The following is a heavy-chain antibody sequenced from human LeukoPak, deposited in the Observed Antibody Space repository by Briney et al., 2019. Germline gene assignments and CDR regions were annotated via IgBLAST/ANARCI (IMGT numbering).Heavy chain of an antibody. V-gene: IGHV3-64*04. CDR3: ASREPAGD. CDR1: GFTFSSYA. CDR2: ISSNGGST. Sequence: GGSLRLSCSASGFTFSSYAMYWVRQAPGKGLEYVSGISSNGGSTYYADSVKGRFTISRDNAKSSLYLQMNSLRAEDTAVYYCASREPAGDWGQGTLVTVSS. D-gene: IGHD1-1*01. J-gene: IGHJ4*02.